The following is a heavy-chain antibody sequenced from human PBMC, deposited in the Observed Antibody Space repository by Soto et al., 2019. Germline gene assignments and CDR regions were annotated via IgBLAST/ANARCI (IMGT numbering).Heavy chain of an antibody. CDR3: AKGPLDDCLGGSCHFDH. J-gene: IGHJ4*02. CDR1: GFTFSNYA. D-gene: IGHD2-15*01. Sequence: PGGSLRLSCAASGFTFSNYAINWVRQSPGKGLEWVSVISGSVGSTYYADSVKGRFTITRDNSKNTLYLQMNSLRAEDAAVYYCAKGPLDDCLGGSCHFDHWGQGVLVTVSS. CDR2: ISGSVGST. V-gene: IGHV3-23*01.